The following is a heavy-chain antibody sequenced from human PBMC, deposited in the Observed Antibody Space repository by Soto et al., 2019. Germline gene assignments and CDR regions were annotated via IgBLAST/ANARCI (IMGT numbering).Heavy chain of an antibody. Sequence: QVQLVQSGAEVKKPGASVKVSCKTSGYTFTNYGFNWVRQAPGQGLEWMGWINTYNGETNYAQKFQGRVTMTTDTSTRTAYMELRGLRSDDTAIYYGAASQQFAYWGQGTLVSVSS. V-gene: IGHV1-18*01. J-gene: IGHJ4*02. CDR1: GYTFTNYG. D-gene: IGHD6-13*01. CDR3: AASQQFAY. CDR2: INTYNGET.